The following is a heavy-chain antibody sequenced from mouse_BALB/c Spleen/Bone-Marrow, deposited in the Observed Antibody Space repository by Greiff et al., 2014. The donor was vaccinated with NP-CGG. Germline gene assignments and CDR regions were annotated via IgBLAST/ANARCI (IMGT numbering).Heavy chain of an antibody. J-gene: IGHJ3*01. CDR2: NDPANVNT. Sequence: VQLQQSGAELVKPGASVKLSCTASDFNIKDAYMHWVKQRPEQGLEWIGRNDPANVNTKYDTKFQGKATITADTSSNTAYLLLSSLTSEDTAVYYCAVYYYGRSSFAYWGQGTLVTVSA. CDR1: DFNIKDAY. CDR3: AVYYYGRSSFAY. V-gene: IGHV14-3*02. D-gene: IGHD1-1*01.